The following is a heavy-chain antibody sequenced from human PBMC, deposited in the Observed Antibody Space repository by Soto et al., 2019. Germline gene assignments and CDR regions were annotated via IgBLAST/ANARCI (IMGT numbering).Heavy chain of an antibody. CDR1: GFTFTSSA. CDR2: IAVGSGNT. CDR3: AAPVWFGELLGDYYYYGMDV. J-gene: IGHJ6*02. Sequence: ASVKVSCKASGFTFTSSAVQWVRQARGQRLEWIGWIAVGSGNTNYAQKFQERVTITRDMSTSTAYMELSSLRSEDTAVYYCAAPVWFGELLGDYYYYGMDVWGQGTTVTVSS. D-gene: IGHD3-10*01. V-gene: IGHV1-58*01.